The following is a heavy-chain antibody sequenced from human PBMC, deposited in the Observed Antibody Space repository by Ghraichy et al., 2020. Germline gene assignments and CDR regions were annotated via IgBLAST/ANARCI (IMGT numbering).Heavy chain of an antibody. CDR3: VKGSLYSSSWYLDY. CDR2: ISGSGGST. V-gene: IGHV3-23*01. Sequence: GGSLRLSCAASGFTFSSYAMSWVRQAPGKGLEWVSAISGSGGSTYYADSVKGRFTISRDNSKNTLYLQMNSLRAEDTAVYYCVKGSLYSSSWYLDYWGQGTLVTVSS. J-gene: IGHJ4*02. CDR1: GFTFSSYA. D-gene: IGHD6-13*01.